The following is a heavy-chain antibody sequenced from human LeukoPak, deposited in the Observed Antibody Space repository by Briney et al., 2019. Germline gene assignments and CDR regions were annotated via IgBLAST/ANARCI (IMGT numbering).Heavy chain of an antibody. Sequence: SGGSLRLSCAASGCTFSSYWMSWVRQAPGKGLEWVANIKQDGSEKYYVDSVKGRFTISRDNAKNSLYLQMNSLRAEDTAVYYCAREYSGYDSDAFDIWGQGTMVTVSS. CDR2: IKQDGSEK. CDR1: GCTFSSYW. D-gene: IGHD5-12*01. V-gene: IGHV3-7*04. CDR3: AREYSGYDSDAFDI. J-gene: IGHJ3*02.